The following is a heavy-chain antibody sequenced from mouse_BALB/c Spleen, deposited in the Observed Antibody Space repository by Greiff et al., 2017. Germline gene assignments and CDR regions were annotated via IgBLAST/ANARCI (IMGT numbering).Heavy chain of an antibody. D-gene: IGHD1-1*01. Sequence: EVQLVESGGDLVKPGGSLKLSCAASGFTFSSYTMSWVRQTPEKRLEWVATISSGGSYTYYPDSVKGRFTISRDNAKNTLYLQMSSLKSEDTAMYYCTRGDGTSFAYWGQGTLVTVSA. J-gene: IGHJ3*01. CDR2: ISSGGSYT. V-gene: IGHV5-6-4*01. CDR1: GFTFSSYT. CDR3: TRGDGTSFAY.